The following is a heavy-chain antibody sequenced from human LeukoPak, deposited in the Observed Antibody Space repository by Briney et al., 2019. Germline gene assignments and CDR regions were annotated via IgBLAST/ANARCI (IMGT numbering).Heavy chain of an antibody. CDR2: ISSSGSTI. Sequence: GGSLRLSCSVSGFTFSTYVMHWVRQAPGKGLEWVSYISSSGSTIYYADSVKGRFTISRDNAKNSLYLQMNSLRAEDTAVYYCARDRGTGPPNGNWFDPWGQGTLVTVSS. D-gene: IGHD1-1*01. V-gene: IGHV3-48*04. CDR3: ARDRGTGPPNGNWFDP. J-gene: IGHJ5*02. CDR1: GFTFSTYV.